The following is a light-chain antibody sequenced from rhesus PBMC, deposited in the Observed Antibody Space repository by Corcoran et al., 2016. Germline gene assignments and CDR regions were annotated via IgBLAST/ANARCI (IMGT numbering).Light chain of an antibody. J-gene: IGKJ4*01. CDR1: QGITND. CDR3: QHYYSTPLT. V-gene: IGKV1-25*01. Sequence: DIQMTQSPSSLSASVGDRVTITCRASQGITNDLAWYQQKPGETPKLLIYEASSWQSGIPSRFSGSGSWTDFTLTISSLQSEDFATYYCQHYYSTPLTFGGGTKVEIK. CDR2: EAS.